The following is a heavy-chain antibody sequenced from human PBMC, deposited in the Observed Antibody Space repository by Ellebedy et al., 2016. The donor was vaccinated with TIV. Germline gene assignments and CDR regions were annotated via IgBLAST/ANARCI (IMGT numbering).Heavy chain of an antibody. J-gene: IGHJ2*01. CDR2: IYYSGST. CDR1: GGSFSGYY. V-gene: IGHV4-59*08. CDR3: ARHTFSTTPPFDL. Sequence: SETLSLXXAVYGGSFSGYYWSWIRQPPGKGLEWIGYIYYSGSTNYNPSLKSRVTISVDTSKNQFSLKLSSVTAADTAVYYCARHTFSTTPPFDLWGRGTLVTVSS. D-gene: IGHD3-16*01.